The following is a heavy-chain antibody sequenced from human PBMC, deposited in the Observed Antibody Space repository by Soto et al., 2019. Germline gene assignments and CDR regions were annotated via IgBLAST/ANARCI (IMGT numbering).Heavy chain of an antibody. CDR3: ARASMGPYQIAH. V-gene: IGHV3-33*01. J-gene: IGHJ1*01. CDR2: IWYDGSNK. CDR1: GFTFSSYG. D-gene: IGHD2-2*01. Sequence: GGALRLSCAASGFTFSSYGMHWVRQAPGKGLEWVAVIWYDGSNKYYADSVKGRFTISRDNSKNTLYLQMNSLRAEDTAVYYCARASMGPYQIAHRGQGTLVTGSS.